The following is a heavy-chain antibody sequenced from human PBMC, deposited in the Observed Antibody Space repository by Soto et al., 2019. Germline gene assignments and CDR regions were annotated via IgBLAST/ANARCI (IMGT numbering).Heavy chain of an antibody. D-gene: IGHD2-15*01. CDR1: VGSVSSSSYY. J-gene: IGHJ4*02. CDR2: IDYNGVT. V-gene: IGHV4-39*01. Sequence: SQTLSVACTVSVGSVSSSSYYWGWFLQPPGRGLEWIGNIDYNGVTYSNPSLKSRVTISRDTSKNQFSLKLTSVTAADTALYYCGKVLVGATGHTDSDSWGPGTLVTVSS. CDR3: GKVLVGATGHTDSDS.